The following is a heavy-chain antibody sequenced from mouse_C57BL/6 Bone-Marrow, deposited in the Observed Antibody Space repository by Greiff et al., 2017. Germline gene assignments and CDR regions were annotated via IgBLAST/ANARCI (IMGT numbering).Heavy chain of an antibody. CDR1: GYTFTSYW. J-gene: IGHJ3*01. V-gene: IGHV1-64*01. CDR2: IHPNSGST. CDR3: AREYGSSFWFAY. Sequence: QVQLQQPGAELVKPGASVKLSCKASGYTFTSYWMHWVKQRPGQGLEWIGMIHPNSGSTNYNEKFKSKATLTVDKSSSTAYMQLSSLTSEDSAVYVCAREYGSSFWFAYWGQGTLVTGSA. D-gene: IGHD1-1*01.